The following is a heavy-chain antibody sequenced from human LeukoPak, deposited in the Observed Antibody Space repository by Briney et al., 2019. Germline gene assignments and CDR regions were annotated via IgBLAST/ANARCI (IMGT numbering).Heavy chain of an antibody. V-gene: IGHV1-2*02. J-gene: IGHJ5*01. CDR2: INPNRGDT. Sequence: ASVKVSCKASGYTFTGHHIHWVRQAPGQGLEWMGWINPNRGDTNYAQKFRGRVTLTRDTSINTAYLGLSRLTSDDTAVYYCARDLALWGGYGKRIESWGQGTLVTVSS. D-gene: IGHD3-10*01. CDR1: GYTFTGHH. CDR3: ARDLALWGGYGKRIES.